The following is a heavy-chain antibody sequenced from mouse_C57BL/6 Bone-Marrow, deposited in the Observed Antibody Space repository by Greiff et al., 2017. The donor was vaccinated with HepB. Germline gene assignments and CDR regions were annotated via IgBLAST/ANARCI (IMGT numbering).Heavy chain of an antibody. D-gene: IGHD1-1*01. Sequence: EVMLVESGGGLVKPGGSLKLSCAASGFTFSSYAMSWVRQTPEKRLEWVATISDGGSYTYYPDNVKGRFTISRDNAKNNLDLQMSHLKSEDTAMYYCARDRITTVVATAWYFDVWGTGTTVTVSS. CDR1: GFTFSSYA. CDR3: ARDRITTVVATAWYFDV. V-gene: IGHV5-4*01. J-gene: IGHJ1*03. CDR2: ISDGGSYT.